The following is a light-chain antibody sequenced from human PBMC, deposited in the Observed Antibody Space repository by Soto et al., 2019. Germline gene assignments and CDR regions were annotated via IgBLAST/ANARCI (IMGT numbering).Light chain of an antibody. CDR1: SSNIGAGYD. J-gene: IGLJ2*01. V-gene: IGLV1-40*01. CDR2: ANS. CDR3: QSYDSTLSGSEV. Sequence: QSVLTQPPSVSGAPGQRVTISCTGSSSNIGAGYDVHWYQQLPGTAPKLLINANSNRPSGVPDRFSGSKSGTSASLAITGLQAEDEADYYCQSYDSTLSGSEVFGGGTKVTVL.